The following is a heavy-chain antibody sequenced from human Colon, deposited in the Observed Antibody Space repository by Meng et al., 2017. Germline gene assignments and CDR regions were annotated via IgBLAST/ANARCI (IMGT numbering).Heavy chain of an antibody. CDR2: IFHAGNT. V-gene: IGHV4-4*02. CDR1: GGAITNDNW. D-gene: IGHD3-22*01. CDR3: ARDFHSTMTVFDS. Sequence: QVQLQVSRPGLVKPAGTLSLTCAVSGGAITNDNWWSWVRQPPGKGLEWIGEIFHAGNTNYNPSLKSRVTMSLDKSKNQFSLTLTSVTAADTAVYYCARDFHSTMTVFDSWGQGTLVTVSS. J-gene: IGHJ4*02.